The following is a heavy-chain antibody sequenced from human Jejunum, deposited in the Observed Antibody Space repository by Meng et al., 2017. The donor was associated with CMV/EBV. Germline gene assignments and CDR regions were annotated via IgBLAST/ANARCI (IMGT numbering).Heavy chain of an antibody. CDR1: GDYY. Sequence: GDYYWSLLRKPPGKGPEWIGYSYYSGNTYYNPSLKSRVTISVDTSKSQFSLRLTSMTAADTAVYYCARGAQLLPPPTYYYYGLDVWGQGTTVTVSS. CDR3: ARGAQLLPPPTYYYYGLDV. V-gene: IGHV4-30-4*08. CDR2: SYYSGNT. D-gene: IGHD5-18*01. J-gene: IGHJ6*02.